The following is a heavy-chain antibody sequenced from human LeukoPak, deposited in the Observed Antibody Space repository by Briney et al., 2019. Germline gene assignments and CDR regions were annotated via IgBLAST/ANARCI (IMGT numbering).Heavy chain of an antibody. J-gene: IGHJ6*03. CDR3: ARAKPEDDFWSGYSQYYYYYMDV. Sequence: ASVKVSCKASGYTFTSYYMHWVRQAPGQGLEWMGIINPSGGSTSYAQKFQGRVTMTRDTSTSTVYMELSSLRSEDTAVYYCARAKPEDDFWSGYSQYYYYYMDVWGKGTTVTVSS. CDR1: GYTFTSYY. V-gene: IGHV1-46*01. D-gene: IGHD3-3*01. CDR2: INPSGGST.